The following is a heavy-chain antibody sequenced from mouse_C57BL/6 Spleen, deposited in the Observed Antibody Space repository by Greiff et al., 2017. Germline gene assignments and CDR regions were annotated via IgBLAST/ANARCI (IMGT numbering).Heavy chain of an antibody. J-gene: IGHJ3*01. D-gene: IGHD1-1*01. V-gene: IGHV1-39*01. Sequence: LVESGPELVKPGASVKISCKASGYSFTDYNMNWVKQSNGKSLEWIGVINPNYGTTSYNQKFKGKATLTVDQSSSTAYMQLNSLTSEDSAVYYCARTDASYGSSYGAYWGQGTLVTVSA. CDR1: GYSFTDYN. CDR2: INPNYGTT. CDR3: ARTDASYGSSYGAY.